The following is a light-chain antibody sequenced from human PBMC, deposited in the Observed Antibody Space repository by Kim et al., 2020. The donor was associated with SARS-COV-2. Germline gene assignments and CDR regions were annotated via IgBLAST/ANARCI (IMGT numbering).Light chain of an antibody. J-gene: IGKJ4*01. CDR1: QSIGTY. V-gene: IGKV1-39*01. CDR3: QQSHTTPLLT. Sequence: DIQMTQSPSSLSASVGDRVTIACRASQSIGTYLNWYQQKPGKAPKLLIYVVSSLQVGVPSRFSGSGSGTDFTLTINSLQPDDFTTYHSQQSHTTPLLTCGGGTKMDI. CDR2: VVS.